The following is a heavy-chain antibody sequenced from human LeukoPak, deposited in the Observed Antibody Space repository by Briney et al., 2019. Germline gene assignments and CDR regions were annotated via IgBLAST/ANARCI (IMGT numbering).Heavy chain of an antibody. J-gene: IGHJ6*03. CDR1: GGSISSYY. CDR2: IYYSERT. V-gene: IGHV4-59*01. CDR3: ARLDIVVVPAATKDYYYYYMDV. Sequence: KPSETLSLTCTVSGGSISSYYWSWIRQPPGKGLEWIGYIYYSERTNYNPSIKSRVTISVDTSKNQFSLKLSSVTAADTAVYYCARLDIVVVPAATKDYYYYYMDVWGKGTTVTVSS. D-gene: IGHD2-2*03.